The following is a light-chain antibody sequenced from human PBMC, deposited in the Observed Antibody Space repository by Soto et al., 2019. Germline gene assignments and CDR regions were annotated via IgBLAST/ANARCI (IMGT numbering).Light chain of an antibody. CDR2: DVH. J-gene: IGLJ3*02. CDR3: CPYATRCTCL. CDR1: SSDVGGSNF. V-gene: IGLV2-11*01. Sequence: QSALTQPPSVSGSPGQSVTISCTGTSSDVGGSNFVSWYQQHPGKAPKLIIYDVHRRPSGVPDRFSGSKSGTTASLTISGLLDEDEADYYCCPYATRCTCLFGGGTKLTVL.